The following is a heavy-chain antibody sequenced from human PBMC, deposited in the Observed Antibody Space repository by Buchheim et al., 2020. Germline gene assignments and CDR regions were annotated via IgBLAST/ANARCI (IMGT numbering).Heavy chain of an antibody. Sequence: EVPLVESGGGLVKPGGSLRLSCAASGFTFKNAWMSWVRQAPGKGLEWVGRIKDKADGGPTEYGAPVKGRFTISRDDSKDTLYLQMNSLKIEDTAVYYCTTGSLVVKTHAEDTWGQGT. CDR2: IKDKADGGPT. CDR1: GFTFKNAW. D-gene: IGHD2-15*01. CDR3: TTGSLVVKTHAEDT. J-gene: IGHJ5*02. V-gene: IGHV3-15*01.